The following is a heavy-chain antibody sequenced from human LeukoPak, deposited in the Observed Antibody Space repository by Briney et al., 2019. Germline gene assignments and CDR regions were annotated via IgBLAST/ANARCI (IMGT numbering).Heavy chain of an antibody. J-gene: IGHJ4*02. CDR3: ASALAEMATTSTDY. CDR2: INPNSGGT. D-gene: IGHD5-24*01. V-gene: IGHV1-2*02. CDR1: GYTFTGYY. Sequence: GASVKVSCKASGYTFTGYYMHWVRQAPGQGLEWMEWINPNSGGTNYAQKFQGRVTMTRDTSISTAYMELSRLRSDDTAVYYCASALAEMATTSTDYWGQGTLVTVSS.